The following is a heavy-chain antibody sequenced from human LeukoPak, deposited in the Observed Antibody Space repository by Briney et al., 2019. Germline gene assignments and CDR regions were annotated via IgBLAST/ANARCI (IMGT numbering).Heavy chain of an antibody. CDR3: ARELGVTRYYFDY. CDR1: GGSISSGGYY. CDR2: IYHSGST. V-gene: IGHV4-30-2*01. Sequence: SETLSLTCTVSGGSISSGGYYWSWIRQPPGKGLEWIGYIYHSGSTYYSPSLKSRVTISVDRSKNQFSLKLSSVTAADTAVYYCARELGVTRYYFDYWGQGTLVTVSS. D-gene: IGHD3-10*01. J-gene: IGHJ4*02.